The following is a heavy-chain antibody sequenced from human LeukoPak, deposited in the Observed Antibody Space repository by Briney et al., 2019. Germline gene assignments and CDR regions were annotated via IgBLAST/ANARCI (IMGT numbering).Heavy chain of an antibody. V-gene: IGHV3-33*01. D-gene: IGHD3-16*02. J-gene: IGHJ4*02. CDR2: IWYDGSNK. CDR3: ARGSRAYGYVWGSYRLFDY. CDR1: GFTFSSYD. Sequence: PGGSLRLSCAASGFTFSSYDMHWVRQAPGKGLEWVAVIWYDGSNKYYADSVKGRFTISRDNSKNTLYLQMNSLRAEDTAVYYCARGSRAYGYVWGSYRLFDYWGQGTLVTVSS.